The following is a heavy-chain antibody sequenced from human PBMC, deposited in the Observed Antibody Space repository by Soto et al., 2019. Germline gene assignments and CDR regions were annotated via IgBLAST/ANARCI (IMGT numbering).Heavy chain of an antibody. D-gene: IGHD1-1*01. CDR3: ARTECGGDY. CDR2: ISYDGSNK. CDR1: GFTFSSYG. J-gene: IGHJ4*02. V-gene: IGHV3-30*03. Sequence: QVQLVESGGGVVQPGRSLRLSCAASGFTFSSYGMHWVRQAPGKGLEWVAVISYDGSNKYYADSVKGRFTISRDNSKNTLYLQMNSLRAEDTAVYYCARTECGGDYWGQGTLVTVSS.